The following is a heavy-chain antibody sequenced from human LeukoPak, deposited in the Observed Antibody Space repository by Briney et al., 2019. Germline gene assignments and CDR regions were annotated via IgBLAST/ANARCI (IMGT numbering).Heavy chain of an antibody. CDR1: GFTFSSYE. V-gene: IGHV3-21*01. CDR2: ISSSSSYI. D-gene: IGHD3-10*01. Sequence: GGSLRLSCAASGFTFSSYEMNWVRQAPGKGLEWVSSISSSSSYIFYADSVRGRFSISRDNAKNSLYLQMSSLRAEDTAVYYCARVNYGSASYDNWFDPWGQGTLVTVSS. CDR3: ARVNYGSASYDNWFDP. J-gene: IGHJ5*02.